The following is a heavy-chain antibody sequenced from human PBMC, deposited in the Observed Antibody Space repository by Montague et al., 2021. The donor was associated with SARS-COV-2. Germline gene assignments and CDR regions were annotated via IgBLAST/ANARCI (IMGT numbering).Heavy chain of an antibody. CDR3: ARTGLGAYDILTGYTVNAFDM. CDR2: IYYSGST. D-gene: IGHD3-9*01. V-gene: IGHV4-59*01. CDR1: GGSITSYY. J-gene: IGHJ3*02. Sequence: SETLSLTCTVSGGSITSYYWTWIRQPPGKGLEWVGRIYYSGSTNYNPSLKSRVTISVDTSKNQFSLKLSPVTAADTAVYYCARTGLGAYDILTGYTVNAFDMWGPGTMVTVSS.